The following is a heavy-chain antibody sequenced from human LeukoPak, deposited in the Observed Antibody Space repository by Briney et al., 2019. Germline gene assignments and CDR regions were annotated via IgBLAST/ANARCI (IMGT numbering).Heavy chain of an antibody. Sequence: ASVKVSCKASGYTFTSYGISWVRQAPGQGLEWMGWINPNSGGTNYAQKFQGRVTMTRDTSISTAYMELSRLRSDDTAVYYCARSLGAHIVVVAAFDYWGQGTLVTVSS. V-gene: IGHV1-2*02. D-gene: IGHD2-15*01. CDR3: ARSLGAHIVVVAAFDY. CDR1: GYTFTSYG. CDR2: INPNSGGT. J-gene: IGHJ4*02.